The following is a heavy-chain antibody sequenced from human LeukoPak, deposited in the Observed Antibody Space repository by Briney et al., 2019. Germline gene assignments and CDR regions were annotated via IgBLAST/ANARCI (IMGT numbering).Heavy chain of an antibody. V-gene: IGHV3-23*01. J-gene: IGHJ3*02. CDR2: ISAGGETT. D-gene: IGHD4-11*01. CDR1: GFTFSSYW. CDR3: AKSLLTTATGTGRAFDI. Sequence: GGSLRLSCAASGFTFSSYWMTWVRQAPGKGLEWVSSISAGGETTFYADSVRGRLTISRDNSKNTLYLQMNSLSAEDTAVYYCAKSLLTTATGTGRAFDIWGQGTMVTVSS.